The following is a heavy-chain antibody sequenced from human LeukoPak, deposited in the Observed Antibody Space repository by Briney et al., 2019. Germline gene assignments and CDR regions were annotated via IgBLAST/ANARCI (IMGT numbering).Heavy chain of an antibody. J-gene: IGHJ4*02. CDR2: ISYDGSNK. Sequence: GGSLRLSCAASGFTFSSYGMHWVRQAPGKGLEWVVVISYDGSNKYYADSVKGRFTISRDNSKNTLYLQMNSLRAEDTAVYYCAKDLERYDFWSGYYQGYWGQGTLVTVSS. V-gene: IGHV3-30*18. D-gene: IGHD3-3*01. CDR1: GFTFSSYG. CDR3: AKDLERYDFWSGYYQGY.